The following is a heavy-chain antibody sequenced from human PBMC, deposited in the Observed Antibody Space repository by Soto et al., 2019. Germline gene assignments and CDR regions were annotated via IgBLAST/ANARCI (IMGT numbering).Heavy chain of an antibody. J-gene: IGHJ6*02. V-gene: IGHV3-23*01. CDR1: GFTLSDFA. D-gene: IGHD3-9*01. CDR3: AKDSDYDILTGFHPNYGMDV. Sequence: GGSLRLSCAAFGFTLSDFAMSWVRQAPGKGLEWVSAVSGSGDTTHYAGSVGGRFTISRDNSKSTLYLQMNSLRAEDTAVYFCAKDSDYDILTGFHPNYGMDVWGQGTTVTVSS. CDR2: VSGSGDTT.